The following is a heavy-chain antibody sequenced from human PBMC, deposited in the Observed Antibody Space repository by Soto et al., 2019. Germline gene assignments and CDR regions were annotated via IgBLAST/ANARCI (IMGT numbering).Heavy chain of an antibody. D-gene: IGHD6-6*01. CDR1: GFTFDDYA. J-gene: IGHJ3*02. Sequence: GGSLRLSCAASGFTFDDYAMHWVRQAPGKGLEWVSGISWNSGSIGYADSVKGRFTISRDNAKNSLYLQMNSLRAEDTALYYWKKERVLYRSSGTAFDIGGKGKMVPVSS. CDR3: KKERVLYRSSGTAFDI. V-gene: IGHV3-9*01. CDR2: ISWNSGSI.